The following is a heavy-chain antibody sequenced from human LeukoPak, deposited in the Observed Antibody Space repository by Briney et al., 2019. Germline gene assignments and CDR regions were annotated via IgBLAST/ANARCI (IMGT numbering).Heavy chain of an antibody. CDR1: GFTFSSYW. D-gene: IGHD2-2*01. J-gene: IGHJ5*02. CDR2: IKQDGSEK. Sequence: PGGSLRLSCAASGFTFSSYWMSWVRQAPGKGLEWVANIKQDGSEKYYVDSVKGRFTISRDNAKNSLYLQMNSLRAEDTAVYYCARDTVVVPAAMYNWFDPWGQGTLVTVSS. V-gene: IGHV3-7*01. CDR3: ARDTVVVPAAMYNWFDP.